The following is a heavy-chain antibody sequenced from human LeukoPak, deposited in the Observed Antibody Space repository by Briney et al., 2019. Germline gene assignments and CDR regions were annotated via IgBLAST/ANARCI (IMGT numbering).Heavy chain of an antibody. V-gene: IGHV3-66*01. CDR1: AFTVSSNY. CDR2: IYRGGST. J-gene: IGHJ4*02. CDR3: ARGTVTMVDY. Sequence: GGSLRLSCAPSAFTVSSNYMSSVRQAPGKGLEWVPVIYRGGSTYYADSVKGRFTISRDNSKNTLFLQMNSLRAGDTAVYYCARGTVTMVDYWGQGTLVTVSS. D-gene: IGHD3-10*01.